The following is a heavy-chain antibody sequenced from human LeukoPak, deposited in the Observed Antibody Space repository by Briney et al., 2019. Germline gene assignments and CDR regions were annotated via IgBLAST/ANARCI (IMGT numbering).Heavy chain of an antibody. J-gene: IGHJ3*01. V-gene: IGHV3-66*01. CDR3: ARDLGTGS. CDR1: GFTVSHSY. Sequence: GGSLRLSCAVCGFTVSHSYMSWVRQAPGKGLEWVSVIYSGGSAYYADSVKGRFTISRDNSKNTLYLQMNSLRAEDTAVYYCARDLGTGSWGQGTMVTVSS. CDR2: IYSGGSA. D-gene: IGHD1-26*01.